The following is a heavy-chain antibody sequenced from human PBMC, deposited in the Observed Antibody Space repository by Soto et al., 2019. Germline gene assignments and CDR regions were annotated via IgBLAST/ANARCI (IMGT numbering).Heavy chain of an antibody. Sequence: SETLSLTCTVSGGPISSYYWSWIRQPPGKGLEWIGYIYYSGSTNYNPSLKSRVTISVDTSKNQFSLKLSSVTAADTAVYYCAREGHDYVWGSYRYRGAFDIWGQGTMVTVSS. D-gene: IGHD3-16*02. J-gene: IGHJ3*02. CDR1: GGPISSYY. V-gene: IGHV4-59*01. CDR3: AREGHDYVWGSYRYRGAFDI. CDR2: IYYSGST.